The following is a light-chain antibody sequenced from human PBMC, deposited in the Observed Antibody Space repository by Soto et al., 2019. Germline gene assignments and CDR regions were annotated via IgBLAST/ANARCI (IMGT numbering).Light chain of an antibody. CDR1: SSDVGGYNY. CDR2: EVT. Sequence: QSALAQPPSASGSPGQSVTISCTGTSSDVGGYNYVSWYQQHPGKAPKLMIYEVTKRPSGVPDRFSGFKSGNTASLTVSGLQADDEADYYCSSFAGTILYVFGTGTKVTVL. J-gene: IGLJ1*01. V-gene: IGLV2-8*01. CDR3: SSFAGTILYV.